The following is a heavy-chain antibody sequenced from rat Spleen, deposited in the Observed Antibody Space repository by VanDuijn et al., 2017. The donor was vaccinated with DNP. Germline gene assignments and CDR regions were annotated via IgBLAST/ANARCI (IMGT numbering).Heavy chain of an antibody. CDR1: GSSISSNY. Sequence: EVQLQESGPGLVKPSQSLSLTCSVTGSSISSNYWAWIRKFSGNKMEWMGYISYSGTTGYNPSLKSRISITRDTSKRQFFLQLNSVTTEDTATYYCARAYYDGTYYPNWYFDFWGPGTTVTVSS. V-gene: IGHV3-1*01. J-gene: IGHJ1*01. CDR3: ARAYYDGTYYPNWYFDF. CDR2: ISYSGTT. D-gene: IGHD1-12*02.